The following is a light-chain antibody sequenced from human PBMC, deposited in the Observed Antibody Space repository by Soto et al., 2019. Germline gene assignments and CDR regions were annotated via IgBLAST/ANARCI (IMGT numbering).Light chain of an antibody. V-gene: IGKV1-39*01. Sequence: DIHMTQSPSSLSVSVGYRFTITCRASQSIGGFLNWYQQKLGKAPKLLIYAASSLQSGVPSRFSGSGSGTDFTLTISSLPPEDFETYYCQQSYSNPITFGQGTRLEIK. CDR3: QQSYSNPIT. CDR2: AAS. CDR1: QSIGGF. J-gene: IGKJ5*01.